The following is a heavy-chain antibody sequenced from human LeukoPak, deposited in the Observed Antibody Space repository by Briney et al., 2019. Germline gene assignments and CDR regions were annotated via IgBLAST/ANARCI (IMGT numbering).Heavy chain of an antibody. V-gene: IGHV3-23*01. CDR1: GFTFSTYG. CDR2: ISRSGDIT. D-gene: IGHD6-19*01. Sequence: PGGSLRLSRAASGFTFSTYGMNWVRQAPGKGLEWVSTISRSGDITYYADSVKGRFTISRDNSKNTLYLQMNSLRAEDTAIYYCATGSTAVAGTKYWGQGILVTVSS. J-gene: IGHJ4*02. CDR3: ATGSTAVAGTKY.